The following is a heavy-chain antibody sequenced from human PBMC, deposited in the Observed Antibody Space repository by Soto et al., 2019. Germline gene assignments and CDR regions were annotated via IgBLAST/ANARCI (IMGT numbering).Heavy chain of an antibody. D-gene: IGHD2-2*01. CDR3: ARGEDAPFYYYGMDV. CDR2: ISSSGSTI. Sequence: GGSLRLSCAASGFTFRSYEMNWVRQAPGKGLEWVSYISSSGSTIYYADSVKGRFTISRDNAKNSLYLQMNSLRAEDTAVYYCARGEDAPFYYYGMDVWGQGTTVTVSS. V-gene: IGHV3-48*03. CDR1: GFTFRSYE. J-gene: IGHJ6*02.